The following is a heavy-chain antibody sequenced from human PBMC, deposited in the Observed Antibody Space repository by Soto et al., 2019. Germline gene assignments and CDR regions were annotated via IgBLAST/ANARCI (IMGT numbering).Heavy chain of an antibody. Sequence: QVQLQESGPGLVKPSQTLSLTCTVSGGSVSSADWNWSWIRQTPGKGLEWIGHIYEGGRTYSNPSLTXRXPXSXXTPKNLFSLKLKSVTAADTAVYYCTRGPSGDKVDFWGQGLLVTVSS. CDR2: IYEGGRT. CDR1: GGSVSSADWN. V-gene: IGHV4-30-4*08. D-gene: IGHD7-27*01. J-gene: IGHJ4*02. CDR3: TRGPSGDKVDF.